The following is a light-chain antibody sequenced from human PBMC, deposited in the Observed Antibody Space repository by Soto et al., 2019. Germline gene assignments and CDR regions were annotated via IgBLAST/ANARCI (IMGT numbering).Light chain of an antibody. Sequence: QTVVTQSPSASASLGASVKLTCTLSSGHSSYAIAWHQQQPEKGPRYLMKLNSDGSHSKGDGIPDRFSGSSSGAERYLTISSLHSEDEADYYCQTWGTGDWVFGGGTKLTVL. CDR1: SGHSSYA. J-gene: IGLJ3*02. CDR3: QTWGTGDWV. V-gene: IGLV4-69*01. CDR2: LNSDGSH.